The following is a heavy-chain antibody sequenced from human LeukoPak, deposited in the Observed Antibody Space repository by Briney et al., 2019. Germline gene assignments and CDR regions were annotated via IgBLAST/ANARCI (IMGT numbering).Heavy chain of an antibody. CDR2: IIPIFGTA. D-gene: IGHD3-3*01. V-gene: IGHV1-69*05. Sequence: SVKVSCKASGGTFSSYAISWVRQAPGQGLEWMGGIIPIFGTANYAQKFQGRVTITTDESTSTAYMELSSLRSEDTAVYYCARENRFVLRSLGVVIRFDPWGQGTPVTVSS. J-gene: IGHJ5*02. CDR3: ARENRFVLRSLGVVIRFDP. CDR1: GGTFSSYA.